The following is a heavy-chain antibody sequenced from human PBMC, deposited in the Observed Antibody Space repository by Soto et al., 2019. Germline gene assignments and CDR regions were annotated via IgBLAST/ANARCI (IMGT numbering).Heavy chain of an antibody. CDR1: GYSFTTYW. Sequence: EVQLVQSGAEEKKPGESLKISCKGSGYSFTTYWIAWVRQMPGKGLEWMGIIYPGDSDTRYSPSFQGQVTMSADKSISTACLQWSSLKASDTAMHYCARRYYDSSGYHYFDYWGQGTLVTVSS. CDR3: ARRYYDSSGYHYFDY. J-gene: IGHJ4*02. CDR2: IYPGDSDT. V-gene: IGHV5-51*03. D-gene: IGHD3-22*01.